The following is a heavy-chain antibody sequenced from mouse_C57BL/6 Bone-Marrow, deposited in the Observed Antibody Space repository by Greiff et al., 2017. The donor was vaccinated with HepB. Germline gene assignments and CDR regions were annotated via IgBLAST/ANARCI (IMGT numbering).Heavy chain of an antibody. J-gene: IGHJ2*01. CDR3: ARDSGTYFDY. D-gene: IGHD3-2*01. Sequence: QVQLQQSGAELVRPGASVKLSCKASGYTFTDYYINWVKQRPGQGLEWIARIYPGSGNTYYNEKFKGKATLTAEKSSSTAYMQLSSLTSEDSAVYFCARDSGTYFDYWGQGTTLTVSS. V-gene: IGHV1-76*01. CDR2: IYPGSGNT. CDR1: GYTFTDYY.